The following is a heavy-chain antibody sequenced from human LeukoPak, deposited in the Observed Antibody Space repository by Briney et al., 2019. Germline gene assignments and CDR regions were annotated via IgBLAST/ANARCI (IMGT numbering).Heavy chain of an antibody. D-gene: IGHD6-19*01. CDR1: GFTFSDYY. Sequence: GGSLRLSCAASGFTFSDYYMTWIRQAPGKGLDWLSYIRPRGDTISYADSVKARFTASRDNAKTSLYLQMNSLRAEDTAMYYCARDRSGGWYPETDYWGQGTLVTVSS. J-gene: IGHJ4*02. CDR3: ARDRSGGWYPETDY. V-gene: IGHV3-11*01. CDR2: IRPRGDTI.